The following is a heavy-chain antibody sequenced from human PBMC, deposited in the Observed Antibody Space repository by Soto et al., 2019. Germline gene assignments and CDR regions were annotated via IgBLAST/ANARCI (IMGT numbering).Heavy chain of an antibody. J-gene: IGHJ4*01. D-gene: IGHD6-6*01. V-gene: IGHV1-18*01. Sequence: QVQLVQSGAEVKKPGASVKVSCKASGYTFTNYGINWVRQSPGQGLEGLGSVSAYNGERRYAQRVQARVIMTTDTSTTTAYMELRSLRSDDTAVYYCSRGTSIPASGDYWGQGTLVTVSS. CDR3: SRGTSIPASGDY. CDR2: VSAYNGER. CDR1: GYTFTNYG.